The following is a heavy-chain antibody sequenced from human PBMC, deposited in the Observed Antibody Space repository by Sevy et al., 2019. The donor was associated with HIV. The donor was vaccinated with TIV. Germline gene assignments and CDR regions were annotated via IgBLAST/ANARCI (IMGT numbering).Heavy chain of an antibody. J-gene: IGHJ4*02. CDR3: AITKDYYDSSGYPFDY. V-gene: IGHV1-24*01. CDR2: LDPEDGET. CDR1: GYTLIQLS. Sequence: ASVKVSCKVSGYTLIQLSMHWVRQVPGKGLEWMGSLDPEDGETIYAQKFQGRVTMTEDTSTDTAYMELSSLKSEDTAIFYCAITKDYYDSSGYPFDYWGQGTLVTVSS. D-gene: IGHD3-22*01.